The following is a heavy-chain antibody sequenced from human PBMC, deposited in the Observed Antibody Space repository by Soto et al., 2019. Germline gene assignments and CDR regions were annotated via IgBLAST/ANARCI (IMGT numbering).Heavy chain of an antibody. CDR1: GYTFTSSG. Sequence: ASVKVSCKASGYTFTSSGIHWVRQAPGQGLEWMGWISAYNGNTNYAQELQGRVTMTTDTCRRTAYRELRSLRSDDTAVYYCAREGCSCGSCCYYYYGMDVWGQGTTVTVSS. CDR3: AREGCSCGSCCYYYYGMDV. D-gene: IGHD2-15*01. CDR2: ISAYNGNT. J-gene: IGHJ6*02. V-gene: IGHV1-18*04.